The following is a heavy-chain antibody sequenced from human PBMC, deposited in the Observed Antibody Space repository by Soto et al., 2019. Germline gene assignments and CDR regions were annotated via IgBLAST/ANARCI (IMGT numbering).Heavy chain of an antibody. Sequence: EVQLLESGGGLVQPGGSLRLSCAAAGFTFSIYAMSWVRQAPGKGLEWVSAISGSGGSTYYADSVKGRFTITRDNSKNSLYLQRSSLRADDTAVYYCAKATRSGAAALIGDYWGQGTLVSVSS. D-gene: IGHD3-3*01. CDR3: AKATRSGAAALIGDY. CDR2: ISGSGGST. CDR1: GFTFSIYA. J-gene: IGHJ4*02. V-gene: IGHV3-23*01.